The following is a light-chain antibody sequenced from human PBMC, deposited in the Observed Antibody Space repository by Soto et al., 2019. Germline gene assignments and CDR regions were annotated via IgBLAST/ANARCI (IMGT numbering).Light chain of an antibody. J-gene: IGKJ1*01. CDR3: QHYNSYSEA. CDR1: QTISSW. V-gene: IGKV1-5*03. CDR2: KAS. Sequence: DIQMTQSPSTLSGSVGDRVTITCRASQTISSWLAWYQQKPGKAPKLLIYKASTLKSGVPSRFSGSGSGTAFTLTISSLKPDDFAKYYGQHYNSYSEAFGQGTNVELK.